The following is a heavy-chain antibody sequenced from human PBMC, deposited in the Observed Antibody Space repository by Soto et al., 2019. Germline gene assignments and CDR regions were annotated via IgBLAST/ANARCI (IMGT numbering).Heavy chain of an antibody. J-gene: IGHJ5*02. CDR2: ISAYTDNP. CDR1: GYTFTNYG. V-gene: IGHV1-18*01. Sequence: QVQLVQSGGEVKKPGASVKVSCKASGYTFTNYGVTWVRQAPGQGLEWMGWISAYTDNPNDAQKCQGRVTMTIDTSTTTAYMDLRSLTSDDTAVYYCARVIPGAEAWFGPWGQGTLVTVSS. CDR3: ARVIPGAEAWFGP. D-gene: IGHD2-2*01.